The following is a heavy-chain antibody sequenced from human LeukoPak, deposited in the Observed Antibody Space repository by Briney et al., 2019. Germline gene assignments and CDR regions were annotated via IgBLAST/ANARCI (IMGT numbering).Heavy chain of an antibody. CDR3: ARDPVVPAAIPFDP. CDR2: IYYSGST. CDR1: GGSISSSSYY. J-gene: IGHJ5*02. Sequence: SETLSLTCTVSGGSISSSSYYWGWIRQPPGKGLEWIGSIYYSGSTYYNPSLKSRVTMSVDTSKNQFSLKLSSVTAADTAVYYCARDPVVPAAIPFDPWGQGTLVTVSS. V-gene: IGHV4-39*07. D-gene: IGHD2-2*01.